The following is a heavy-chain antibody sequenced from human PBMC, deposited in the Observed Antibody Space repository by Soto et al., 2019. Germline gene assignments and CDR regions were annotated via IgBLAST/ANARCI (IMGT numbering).Heavy chain of an antibody. CDR2: IYYSGST. V-gene: IGHV4-59*01. Sequence: ETLSLTCTVSGGSISSYYWSWIRQPPGKGLEWIGYIYYSGSTNYNPSLKSRVTISVDTSKNQFSLKLSSVTAADTAVYYCARMSSGWYWFDPWGQGTLVTVSS. J-gene: IGHJ5*02. CDR3: ARMSSGWYWFDP. CDR1: GGSISSYY. D-gene: IGHD6-19*01.